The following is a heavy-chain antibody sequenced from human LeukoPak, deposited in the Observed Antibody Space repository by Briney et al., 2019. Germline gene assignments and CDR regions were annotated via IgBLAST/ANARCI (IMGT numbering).Heavy chain of an antibody. D-gene: IGHD3-10*01. CDR2: TRNKANSYTT. CDR1: GFTFSDHY. Sequence: GGSLRLSCAASGFTFSDHYMDWVRQAPGKVLEWVGRTRNKANSYTTEYAASVKGRFTISRDDSKNSLYLQMNSLKTEDTAVYYCAREYYYGSGTFDYWGQGTLVTVSS. CDR3: AREYYYGSGTFDY. V-gene: IGHV3-72*01. J-gene: IGHJ4*02.